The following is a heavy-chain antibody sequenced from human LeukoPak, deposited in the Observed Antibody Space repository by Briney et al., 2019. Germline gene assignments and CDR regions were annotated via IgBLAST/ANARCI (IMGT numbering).Heavy chain of an antibody. D-gene: IGHD2-2*01. Sequence: GGSLRLSCSASGFSFSDCIMNWVRQAPGKGLEHVSLINQNGGTTYYADSVKGRFTISRDNSKNTLYLQMNSLRAEDTAVYYCAKDRGVGCSSTSCPDWFDPWGQGTLVTVSS. CDR3: AKDRGVGCSSTSCPDWFDP. J-gene: IGHJ5*02. CDR1: GFSFSDCI. CDR2: INQNGGTT. V-gene: IGHV3-64*04.